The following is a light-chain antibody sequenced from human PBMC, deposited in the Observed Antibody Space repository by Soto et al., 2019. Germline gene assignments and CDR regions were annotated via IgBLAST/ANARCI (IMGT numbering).Light chain of an antibody. Sequence: DIQMTQSPSTLSASVGDRVTITCRASQSINNWLAWYQQKPGKAPKLLIYKASSLESGVPSRFSGSGSETEFTLTISCLQPDDFATYYCQQYNSYSQFTFGGGTTVEIK. CDR1: QSINNW. CDR2: KAS. V-gene: IGKV1-5*03. J-gene: IGKJ4*01. CDR3: QQYNSYSQFT.